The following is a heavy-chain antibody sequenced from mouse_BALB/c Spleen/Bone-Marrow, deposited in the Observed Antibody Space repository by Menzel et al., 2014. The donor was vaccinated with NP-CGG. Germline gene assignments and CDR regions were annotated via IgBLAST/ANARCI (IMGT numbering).Heavy chain of an antibody. CDR3: ARQGYYGKGDY. Sequence: EVQLQQSGVGLVQPGGSLKLSCAASGFDFSRYWMSWVRQAPGKGLEWIGEINPDSSTINYTPSLKDKFIISRDNAKNTLYLQMSKVRSEDTALYYCARQGYYGKGDYWGQGATLTVSS. CDR2: INPDSSTI. CDR1: GFDFSRYW. J-gene: IGHJ2*01. V-gene: IGHV4-1*02. D-gene: IGHD2-1*01.